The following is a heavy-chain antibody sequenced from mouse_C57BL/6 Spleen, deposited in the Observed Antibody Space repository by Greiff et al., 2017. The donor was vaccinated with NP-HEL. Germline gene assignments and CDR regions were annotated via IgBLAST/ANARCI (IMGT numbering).Heavy chain of an antibody. CDR3: ATVWLRRWAMDY. D-gene: IGHD2-2*01. V-gene: IGHV5-17*01. CDR2: ISSGSSTI. Sequence: EVKLMESGGGLVKPGGSLKLSCAASGFTFSDYGMHWVRQAPEKGLEWVAYISSGSSTIYYADTVKGRFTISRDNAKNTLFLQMTSLRSEDTAMYYCATVWLRRWAMDYWGQGTSVTVSS. CDR1: GFTFSDYG. J-gene: IGHJ4*01.